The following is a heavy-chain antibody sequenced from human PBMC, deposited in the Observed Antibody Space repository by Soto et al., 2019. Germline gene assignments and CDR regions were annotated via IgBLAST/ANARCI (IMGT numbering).Heavy chain of an antibody. Sequence: ASVKVSCKASGYTFTSYDINWVRQATGQGLEWMGWMNPNSGNTGYAQKFQGRVTMTRNTSISTAYMELSSLRSEDTAVYYCARGRYYYDSRRYYYYGMDVWGQGTTVTVSS. CDR1: GYTFTSYD. CDR2: MNPNSGNT. CDR3: ARGRYYYDSRRYYYYGMDV. J-gene: IGHJ6*02. D-gene: IGHD3-22*01. V-gene: IGHV1-8*01.